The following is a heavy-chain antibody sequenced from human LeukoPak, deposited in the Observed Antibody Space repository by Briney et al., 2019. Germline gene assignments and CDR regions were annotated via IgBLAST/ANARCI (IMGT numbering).Heavy chain of an antibody. CDR2: IYHSGST. CDR3: ARGGVAVAGLDY. D-gene: IGHD6-19*01. CDR1: GYSISSGYY. J-gene: IGHJ4*02. V-gene: IGHV4-38-2*02. Sequence: SETLSLTCTVFGYSISSGYYWGWIRQPPGKGLEWIGSIYHSGSTNYNPSLKSRVTISVDTSKNQFSLKLSSVTAADTAVYYCARGGVAVAGLDYWGQGTLVTVPS.